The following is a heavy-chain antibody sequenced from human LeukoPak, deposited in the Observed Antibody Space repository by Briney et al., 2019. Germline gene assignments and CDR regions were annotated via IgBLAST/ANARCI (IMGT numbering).Heavy chain of an antibody. J-gene: IGHJ3*02. CDR3: ASYGSGSYYNGGVAFDI. D-gene: IGHD3-10*01. Sequence: ASVKVSCKASGYTFTGYYMHWVRQAPGQGLEWMGWNNPNSGGTNYAQKFQGRVTMTRDTSISTAYMELSRLRSDDTAVYYCASYGSGSYYNGGVAFDIWGQGTMVTVSS. V-gene: IGHV1-2*02. CDR2: NNPNSGGT. CDR1: GYTFTGYY.